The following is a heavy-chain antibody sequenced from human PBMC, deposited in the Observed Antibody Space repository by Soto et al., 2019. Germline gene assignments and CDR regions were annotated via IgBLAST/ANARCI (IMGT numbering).Heavy chain of an antibody. J-gene: IGHJ4*02. CDR3: VYARRRGGYLPSLFDY. D-gene: IGHD1-26*01. CDR2: IDWDDDK. V-gene: IGHV2-70*01. Sequence: SGPTLVNPTQTLTLTCTFSGFSLSTSGMCVSWNRQPPGKALEWLALIDWDDDKYYSTSLKTRLTISKDTSKNQVVLTMTNMDPVDTATYYCVYARRRGGYLPSLFDYWGQGTLVTVSS. CDR1: GFSLSTSGMC.